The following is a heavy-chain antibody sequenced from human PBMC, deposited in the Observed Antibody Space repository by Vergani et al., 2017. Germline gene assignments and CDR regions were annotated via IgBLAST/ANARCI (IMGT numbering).Heavy chain of an antibody. D-gene: IGHD2-2*01. J-gene: IGHJ6*02. V-gene: IGHV1-2*02. Sequence: QVQLVQSGAEVKKPGASEKVSCKASGYTFTGYYMHWVRQAPGQGLEWMGWINPNSGGTNYAQKFQGRVTMTRDTSISTAYMELSRLRSDDTAVYYCARVGCSSTSCLRYYYYYGMDVWGQGTTVTVSS. CDR3: ARVGCSSTSCLRYYYYYGMDV. CDR1: GYTFTGYY. CDR2: INPNSGGT.